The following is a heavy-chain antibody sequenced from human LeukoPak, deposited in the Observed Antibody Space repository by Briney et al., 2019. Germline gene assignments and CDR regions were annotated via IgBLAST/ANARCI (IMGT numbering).Heavy chain of an antibody. Sequence: KPSETLSLTCAVYGGSFSGYYWSWIRQPPGKGLEWIGEINHSGSTNYNPSLKSRVTISVDTSKNQFSLKLSSVTAADTAVYYCARGSYCSSTSCRTGDWFDPWGQGTLVTVSS. CDR1: GGSFSGYY. D-gene: IGHD2-2*01. J-gene: IGHJ5*02. CDR3: ARGSYCSSTSCRTGDWFDP. V-gene: IGHV4-34*01. CDR2: INHSGST.